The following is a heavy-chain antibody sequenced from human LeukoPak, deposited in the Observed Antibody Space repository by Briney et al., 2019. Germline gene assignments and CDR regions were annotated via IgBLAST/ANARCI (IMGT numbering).Heavy chain of an antibody. Sequence: LGASVKVSCKASGYTFTGYYMHWVRQAPGQGLEWMGWINPNSGGTNYAQKFQGRVTMTRDTSISTAYMELSRLRSDDTAVYYCARDKKIFGVVLPEDNWFGPWGQGTLVTVFS. J-gene: IGHJ5*02. CDR2: INPNSGGT. D-gene: IGHD3-3*01. V-gene: IGHV1-2*03. CDR1: GYTFTGYY. CDR3: ARDKKIFGVVLPEDNWFGP.